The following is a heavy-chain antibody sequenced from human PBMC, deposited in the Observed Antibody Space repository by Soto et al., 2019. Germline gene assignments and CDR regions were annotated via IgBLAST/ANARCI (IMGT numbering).Heavy chain of an antibody. CDR2: IYYSGST. Sequence: PSETLSLTCTVSGGSISSSSYYWGWIRQPPGKGLEWIGSIYYSGSTYYNPSLKSRVTISVDTSKNQFSLKLSSVTAADTAVYYCARHVKAFHYYYYMDVWGKGTTVTVSS. V-gene: IGHV4-39*01. CDR3: ARHVKAFHYYYYMDV. D-gene: IGHD2-21*01. J-gene: IGHJ6*03. CDR1: GGSISSSSYY.